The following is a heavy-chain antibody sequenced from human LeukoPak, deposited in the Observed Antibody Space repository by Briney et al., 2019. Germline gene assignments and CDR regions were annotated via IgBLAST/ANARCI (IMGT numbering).Heavy chain of an antibody. D-gene: IGHD2/OR15-2a*01. CDR2: SNSDGSST. V-gene: IGHV3-74*01. J-gene: IGHJ4*02. CDR1: GFPFSSYW. Sequence: PGGSLRLSCAASGFPFSSYWMHWVRQAPRKGLVWVSRSNSDGSSTSNADSVKGRFTISRDNAKNSLYLQMNSLRAEDTAVYYCARGGGRHVEYWGQGNLVTVSS. CDR3: ARGGGRHVEY.